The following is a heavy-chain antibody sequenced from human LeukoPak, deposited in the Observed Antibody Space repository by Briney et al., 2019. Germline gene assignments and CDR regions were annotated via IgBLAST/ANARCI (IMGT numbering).Heavy chain of an antibody. CDR1: GVASRNDW. J-gene: IGHJ4*02. D-gene: IGHD2-2*01. Sequence: GQTLRLSCAVSGVASRNDWIDSVRGAPGKGLVWGSRINSAVSGTTYAASVKGRFTFSRDNARNTLYCQMNSLRSEHTAGYYCARDGYCSSTRCYYFDYWGQGTLVTVSS. CDR2: INSAVSGT. V-gene: IGHV3-74*01. CDR3: ARDGYCSSTRCYYFDY.